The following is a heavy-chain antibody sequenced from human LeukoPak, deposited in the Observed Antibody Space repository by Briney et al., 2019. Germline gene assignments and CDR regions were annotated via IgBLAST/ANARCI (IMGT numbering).Heavy chain of an antibody. J-gene: IGHJ4*02. D-gene: IGHD3-10*01. Sequence: KSDDETTDYAAPVKGRFTISRDDSKNTVYLQMNSLKTEDTAVYYCGLGSGRTDFDYWGQGTLVTVSS. V-gene: IGHV3-15*01. CDR3: GLGSGRTDFDY. CDR2: KSDDETT.